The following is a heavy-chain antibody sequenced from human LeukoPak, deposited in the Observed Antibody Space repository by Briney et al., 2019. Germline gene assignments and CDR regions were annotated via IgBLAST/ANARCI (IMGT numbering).Heavy chain of an antibody. CDR1: GFTFSSYD. CDR3: ARGPIVGITETKGYFDY. V-gene: IGHV3-13*01. Sequence: GGSLRLSCAASGFTFSSYDMYWVRQAPGRGLEWVSSIGTAADTYSPGSVKGRFTISRENAKNSLYLQMNSLRAGDTAVYYCARGPIVGITETKGYFDYWGQGILVTVSS. D-gene: IGHD1-7*01. J-gene: IGHJ4*02. CDR2: IGTAADT.